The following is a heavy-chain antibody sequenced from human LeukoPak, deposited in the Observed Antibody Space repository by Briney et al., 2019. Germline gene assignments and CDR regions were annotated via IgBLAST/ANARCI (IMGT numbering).Heavy chain of an antibody. D-gene: IGHD3-9*01. CDR3: ATGYPKRRPSDMLTVPLFDY. CDR2: IYDSGST. V-gene: IGHV4-59*01. CDR1: GGSISSYY. J-gene: IGHJ4*02. Sequence: SETLSLTCTVSGGSISSYYWTWIRQPRGKGLEWIGYIYDSGSTNYNPSLKSRISISVDTSKNQFSLQLSSVTAADTATYYCATGYPKRRPSDMLTVPLFDYWGQGSLVIVSS.